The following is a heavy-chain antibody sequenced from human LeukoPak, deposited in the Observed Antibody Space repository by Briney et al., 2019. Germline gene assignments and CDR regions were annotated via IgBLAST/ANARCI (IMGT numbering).Heavy chain of an antibody. J-gene: IGHJ4*02. Sequence: SVKVSCKVSGGTFSSYAISWVRQAPGQGLEWMGSIIPVIAIANYAQKFQGRVSITADKSTSTAYMELGSLRSEDTAVYYCARDGGLATIYFDYWGQGTLVTVSS. CDR2: IIPVIAIA. V-gene: IGHV1-69*04. D-gene: IGHD5-12*01. CDR1: GGTFSSYA. CDR3: ARDGGLATIYFDY.